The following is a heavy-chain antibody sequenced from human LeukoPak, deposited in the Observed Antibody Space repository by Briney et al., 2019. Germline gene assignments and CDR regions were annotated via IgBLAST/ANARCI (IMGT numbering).Heavy chain of an antibody. Sequence: PGGSLRLSCAASEFTFSSYWMHWVRQAPGKGLVWVSRINSDGSSTSYADSVKGRFTISRDNAKNTLYLQMNSLRAEDTAVYYCARDSGYSPNLSVDYWGQGTPVTVSS. CDR3: ARDSGYSPNLSVDY. J-gene: IGHJ4*02. V-gene: IGHV3-74*01. CDR2: INSDGSST. CDR1: EFTFSSYW. D-gene: IGHD5-18*01.